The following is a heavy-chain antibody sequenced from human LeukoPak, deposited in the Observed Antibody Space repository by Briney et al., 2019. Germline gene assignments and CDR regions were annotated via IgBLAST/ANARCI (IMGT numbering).Heavy chain of an antibody. CDR3: ARIPDRIGAFDI. J-gene: IGHJ3*02. D-gene: IGHD1-14*01. Sequence: SETLSLTCTVSGGSISSYYWSWIRQPPGKGLEWIGYIYFSGSTNYNPSLKSRVTISVDTSRNQFSLQLSSVTAADTAVYYCARIPDRIGAFDICGQGTMVTVSS. CDR2: IYFSGST. V-gene: IGHV4-59*01. CDR1: GGSISSYY.